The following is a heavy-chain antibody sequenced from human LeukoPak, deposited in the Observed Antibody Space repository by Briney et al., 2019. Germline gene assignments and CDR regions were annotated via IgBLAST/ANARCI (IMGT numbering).Heavy chain of an antibody. V-gene: IGHV3-53*01. CDR3: ASSIVGATGGYYYGMDV. CDR1: GFTFAAYS. CDR2: IYSGGST. Sequence: GGSLRLTCAASGFTFAAYSMNWVRQAPGKGLEWVSVIYSGGSTYYADSVKGRFTISRDNSKNTLYLQMNSLRAEDTAVYYCASSIVGATGGYYYGMDVWGQGTTVTVSS. J-gene: IGHJ6*02. D-gene: IGHD1-26*01.